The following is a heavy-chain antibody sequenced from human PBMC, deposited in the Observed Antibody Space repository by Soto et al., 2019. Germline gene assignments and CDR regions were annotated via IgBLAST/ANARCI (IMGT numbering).Heavy chain of an antibody. CDR1: GYSFTSYW. Sequence: PGESLKISCKGSGYSFTSYWISWVRQMPGKGLEWMGRIDPSDSSTNYSPSFQGHVTISADKSISTAYLQWSSLKASDTAMYYCAIHQIVATINQDEFYYWSQGTLVTVSS. CDR3: AIHQIVATINQDEFYY. D-gene: IGHD5-12*01. V-gene: IGHV5-10-1*01. J-gene: IGHJ4*02. CDR2: IDPSDSST.